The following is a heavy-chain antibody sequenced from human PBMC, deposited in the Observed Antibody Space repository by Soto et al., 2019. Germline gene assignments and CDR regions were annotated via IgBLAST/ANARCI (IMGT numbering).Heavy chain of an antibody. CDR3: ARSPRSSPYFDF. J-gene: IGHJ4*02. CDR2: IYPGDHET. CDR1: GYTFSNFW. V-gene: IGHV5-51*01. Sequence: GESLKISCQCSGYTFSNFWIGWVRQLPGRGLEWMGIIYPGDHETRYSPSFLGKVTISAETSINTAYLQWSSLEASDSAFYFCARSPRSSPYFDFWGQGALVTVPS. D-gene: IGHD6-13*01.